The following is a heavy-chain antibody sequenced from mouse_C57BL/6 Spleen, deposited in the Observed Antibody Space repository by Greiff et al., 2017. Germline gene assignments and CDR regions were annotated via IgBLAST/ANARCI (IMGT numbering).Heavy chain of an antibody. CDR3: ARGGLYYSNSAWFAY. D-gene: IGHD2-5*01. Sequence: EVQLQQSGAELVKPGASVKLSCTASGFNIKDYYMHWVKQRTEQGLEWIGRIDPEDGETKYAPKFPGKATITADTSSNTAYLQLSSLTSEDTAVYYCARGGLYYSNSAWFAYWGQGTLVTVSA. CDR2: IDPEDGET. J-gene: IGHJ3*01. V-gene: IGHV14-2*01. CDR1: GFNIKDYY.